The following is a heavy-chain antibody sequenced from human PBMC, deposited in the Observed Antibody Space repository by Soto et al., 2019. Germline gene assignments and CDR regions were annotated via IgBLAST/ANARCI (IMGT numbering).Heavy chain of an antibody. CDR3: ARSDGYNSNWLDS. D-gene: IGHD2-21*01. CDR2: INAGNGNT. Sequence: ASVKVSCKASGYTFTNYAMHWVRQAPGQRLEWMGWINAGNGNTKYSQKFQGRVTITRDTSASTAYMELSSLRNEDTAVYYCARSDGYNSNWLDSWGQGTLVTVSS. J-gene: IGHJ5*01. CDR1: GYTFTNYA. V-gene: IGHV1-3*01.